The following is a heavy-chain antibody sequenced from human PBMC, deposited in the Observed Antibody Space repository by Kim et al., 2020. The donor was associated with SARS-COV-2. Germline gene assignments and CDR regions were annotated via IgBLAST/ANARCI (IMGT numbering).Heavy chain of an antibody. CDR2: ISYDGRNK. CDR1: GLSFDSSA. CDR3: ARGKYHESVRLSGYYNGMDV. V-gene: IGHV3-30-3*01. Sequence: GGSLRLSCAASGLSFDSSAMNWVRQAPGKGLEWVAVISYDGRNKYYADSVKGRFTISRDNSKSTLYLQMNSLRVEDTAVYYCARGKYHESVRLSGYYNGMDVWGQGTTVTVSS. D-gene: IGHD2-2*01. J-gene: IGHJ6*02.